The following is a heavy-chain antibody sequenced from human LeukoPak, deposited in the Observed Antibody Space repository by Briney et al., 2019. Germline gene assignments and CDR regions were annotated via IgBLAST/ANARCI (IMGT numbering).Heavy chain of an antibody. D-gene: IGHD4-17*01. CDR1: GGSISSYY. V-gene: IGHV4-59*01. J-gene: IGHJ4*02. CDR2: IYYSGST. CDR3: ARGYGEDYFDY. Sequence: SETLSLTCTVSGGSISSYYWSWIRQPPGKGLEWIGYIYYSGSTNYNPSLKSRVTISVDTSKNQFSLKLSSVTAADTAVYYCARGYGEDYFDYWGQGTLVTVSS.